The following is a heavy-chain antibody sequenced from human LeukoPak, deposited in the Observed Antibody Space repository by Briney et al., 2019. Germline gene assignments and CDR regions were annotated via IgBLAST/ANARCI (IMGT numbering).Heavy chain of an antibody. CDR1: GFTFSSYE. Sequence: GGSLRLSCAASGFTFSSYEMNWVRQAPGKGLEWVSYISSSGSTIYYADSVKGRFTTSRDNAKNSLYLQMNSLRDEDTAVYYCARDTLVYADSPDAFDIWGQGTMVTVSS. CDR3: ARDTLVYADSPDAFDI. V-gene: IGHV3-48*03. CDR2: ISSSGSTI. D-gene: IGHD4-17*01. J-gene: IGHJ3*02.